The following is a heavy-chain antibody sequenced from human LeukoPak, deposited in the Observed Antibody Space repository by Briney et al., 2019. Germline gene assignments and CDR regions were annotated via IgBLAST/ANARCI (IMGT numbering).Heavy chain of an antibody. J-gene: IGHJ4*02. CDR2: IYYSGST. CDR3: ARRSRPYSSSYYFDY. Sequence: PSETLSLTCTVSGGSISSYYWSWIREPPGKGLEWIGYIYYSGSTNYNPSLKSRVTISVDTSKNQFSLKLSSVTAADTAVYYCARRSRPYSSSYYFDYWGQGTLVTVSS. CDR1: GGSISSYY. D-gene: IGHD6-6*01. V-gene: IGHV4-59*08.